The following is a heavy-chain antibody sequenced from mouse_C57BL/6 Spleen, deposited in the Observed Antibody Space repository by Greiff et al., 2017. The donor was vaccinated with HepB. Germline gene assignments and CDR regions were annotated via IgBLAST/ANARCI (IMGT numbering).Heavy chain of an antibody. V-gene: IGHV1-4*01. D-gene: IGHD2-3*01. CDR3: ARSEGYSYWYFDV. Sequence: LVESGAELARPGASVKMSCKASGYTFTSYTMHWVKQRPGQGLEWIGYINPSSGYTKYNQKFKDKATLTADKSSSTAYMQLSSLTSEDSAVYYCARSEGYSYWYFDVWGTGTTVTVSS. J-gene: IGHJ1*03. CDR2: INPSSGYT. CDR1: GYTFTSYT.